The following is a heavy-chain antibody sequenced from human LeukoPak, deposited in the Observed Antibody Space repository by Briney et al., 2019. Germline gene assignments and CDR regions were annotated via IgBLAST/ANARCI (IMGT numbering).Heavy chain of an antibody. V-gene: IGHV3-23*01. CDR1: GFTFSIYA. D-gene: IGHD1-1*01. CDR2: ISGSGGST. J-gene: IGHJ4*02. Sequence: PGGSLRLSCAASGFTFSIYAMSWVRQAPGKGLEWVSVISGSGGSTYYADSVKGRFTISRDNSKNTLYLQVNSLRAEDTAVYYCAKDSSDTWSPIDYWGQGTLVTVSS. CDR3: AKDSSDTWSPIDY.